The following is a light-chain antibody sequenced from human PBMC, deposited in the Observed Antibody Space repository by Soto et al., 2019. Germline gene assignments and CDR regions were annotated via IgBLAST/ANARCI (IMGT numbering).Light chain of an antibody. CDR2: DVS. CDR1: SSEVGGYNY. V-gene: IGLV2-14*03. CDR3: YSYTSSSTYV. J-gene: IGLJ1*01. Sequence: QSLLTQPASLSGSPGQSITISCTGTSSEVGGYNYVSWYQQHPAKAPKVMIYDVSNRPSGVSNRFSGSKSGNTASLTISGLQAEDEADYYCYSYTSSSTYVFGTGTKVTVL.